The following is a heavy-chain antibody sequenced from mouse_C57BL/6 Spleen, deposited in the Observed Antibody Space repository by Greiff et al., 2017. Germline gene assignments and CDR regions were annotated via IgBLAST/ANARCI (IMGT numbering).Heavy chain of an antibody. V-gene: IGHV1-53*01. CDR2: INPSNGGT. J-gene: IGHJ3*01. D-gene: IGHD2-3*01. CDR1: GYTFTSYW. CDR3: AREGIYDGAWFAY. Sequence: QVQLQQPGPELVKPGASVKLSCKASGYTFTSYWMHWVKQRPGQGLEWIGNINPSNGGTNYNEKFKSKATLTVDKSSRTAYMQLSSLTSEDAAVYYCAREGIYDGAWFAYWGQGTLVTVSA.